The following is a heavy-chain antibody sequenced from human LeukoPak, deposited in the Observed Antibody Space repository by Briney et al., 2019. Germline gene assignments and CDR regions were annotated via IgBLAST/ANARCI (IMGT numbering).Heavy chain of an antibody. CDR1: GYTFTGYY. CDR3: AREAVTIFALVRTQRTKRPHRFDP. Sequence: ASVKVSCKASGYTFTGYYMHWVRQAPGQGLEWMGWINPNSGCTNYAQKFQGRVTMTRDTSIRTAYMELSRLRSDDTAVYYCAREAVTIFALVRTQRTKRPHRFDPWGQGTLVTVSS. CDR2: INPNSGCT. D-gene: IGHD3/OR15-3a*01. J-gene: IGHJ5*02. V-gene: IGHV1-2*02.